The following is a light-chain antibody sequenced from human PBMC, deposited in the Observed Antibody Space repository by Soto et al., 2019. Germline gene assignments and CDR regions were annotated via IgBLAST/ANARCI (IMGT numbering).Light chain of an antibody. CDR2: AAS. J-gene: IGKJ2*01. V-gene: IGKV1-39*01. CDR1: QSIITY. Sequence: DIQMTQSPSSLSASVGDRVTIACRASQSIITYLNWYQQKPGRAPKLLIYAASTLQSWVPSKFSGTGYGSDFTLTIISLQPEDFATYSCQQSYSTPRTFGQGTTLEVK. CDR3: QQSYSTPRT.